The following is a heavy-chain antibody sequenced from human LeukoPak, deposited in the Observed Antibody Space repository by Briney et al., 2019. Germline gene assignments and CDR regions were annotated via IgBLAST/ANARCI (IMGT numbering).Heavy chain of an antibody. CDR2: IKQDGSEK. CDR3: ARDRRGNNFDY. V-gene: IGHV3-7*01. D-gene: IGHD1/OR15-1a*01. CDR1: GFTFSSYW. Sequence: PGGSLRLSCTASGFTFSSYWMNWVRQAPGEGLEWVANIKQDGSEKYYVGSVKGRFTISRDNAKKSLYLQMNSLRAEDTAVYYCARDRRGNNFDYWGQGTLVTVSS. J-gene: IGHJ4*02.